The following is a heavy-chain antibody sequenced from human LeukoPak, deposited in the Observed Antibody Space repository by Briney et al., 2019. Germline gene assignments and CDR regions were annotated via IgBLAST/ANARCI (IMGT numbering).Heavy chain of an antibody. V-gene: IGHV1-3*01. CDR3: ARSFAVVVPAAIGY. CDR2: INAGNGNT. Sequence: ASEKVSCKASGYTFHSYAMHWVRQAPGQRLECIGWINAGNGNTKYSQKFQGRVTITRDTSASTAYMELSSLRSEGTAVYVCARSFAVVVPAAIGYWGQGTLVTVSS. J-gene: IGHJ4*02. D-gene: IGHD2-2*02. CDR1: GYTFHSYA.